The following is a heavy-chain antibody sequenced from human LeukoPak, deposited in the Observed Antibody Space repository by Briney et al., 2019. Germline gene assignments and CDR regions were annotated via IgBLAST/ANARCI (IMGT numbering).Heavy chain of an antibody. J-gene: IGHJ6*03. V-gene: IGHV6-1*01. D-gene: IGHD5-18*01. CDR1: GDSVSSNSAA. CDR3: ARDSSGYSYGFLDYYYYYMDV. Sequence: SQTLSLTCAISGDSVSSNSAAWNWIRQSPSRGLEWLGRTYYRSKWYNDYAVSMKSRITINPDTSKNQFSLQLNSVTPEDTAVYYCARDSSGYSYGFLDYYYYYMDVWGKGTTVTVSS. CDR2: TYYRSKWYN.